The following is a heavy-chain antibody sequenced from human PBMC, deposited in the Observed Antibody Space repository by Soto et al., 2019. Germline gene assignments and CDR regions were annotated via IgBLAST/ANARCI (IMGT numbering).Heavy chain of an antibody. V-gene: IGHV3-23*01. CDR3: AKDPPSPWTATWVDP. CDR2: ISSSGDSR. J-gene: IGHJ5*02. CDR1: GFNFNTFA. Sequence: QPVGSLRLSCAASGFNFNTFAMSWIRQAPGKGLEWVSHISSSGDSRDYADSVRGRFTISRDNSKNVLFLQMNSPTADDTATYYCAKDPPSPWTATWVDPCGKGTRVTVSA. D-gene: IGHD5-12*01.